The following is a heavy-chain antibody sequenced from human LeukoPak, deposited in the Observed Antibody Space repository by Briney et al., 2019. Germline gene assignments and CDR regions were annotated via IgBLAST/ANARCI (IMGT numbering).Heavy chain of an antibody. J-gene: IGHJ4*02. CDR2: ISAYNGNT. CDR3: ARGFPPRRNYDINGYYSYYFDY. Sequence: GASVTVSCKASGYTFTAYYLHWVRQAPGQGLEWMGWISAYNGNTNYAQKFQGRVTMTTDTSTTTAYMELRSLRFDDTAVYYCARGFPPRRNYDINGYYSYYFDYWGQGTLVTVSS. CDR1: GYTFTAYY. D-gene: IGHD3-22*01. V-gene: IGHV1-18*04.